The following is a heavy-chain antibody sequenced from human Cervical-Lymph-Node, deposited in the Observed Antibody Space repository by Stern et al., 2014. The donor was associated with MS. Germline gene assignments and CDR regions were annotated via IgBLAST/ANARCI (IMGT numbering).Heavy chain of an antibody. CDR2: MNPNSGNT. J-gene: IGHJ6*02. Sequence: VQLEESGAEVKKPGASVKVSCKASGYTFTLYDINWVRQATGQGLEWMGRMNPNSGNTGYAQKFQGRVTMTRNTSISTAYMELSSLRSEDTAVYFCRSGGTYYYHGMDVWGQGTTVTVSS. CDR3: RSGGTYYYHGMDV. V-gene: IGHV1-8*01. D-gene: IGHD2-15*01. CDR1: GYTFTLYD.